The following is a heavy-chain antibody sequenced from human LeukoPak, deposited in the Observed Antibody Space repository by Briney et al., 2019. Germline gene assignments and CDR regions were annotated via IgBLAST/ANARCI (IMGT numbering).Heavy chain of an antibody. CDR3: ARVPHYYDSSGYFS. V-gene: IGHV4-34*01. J-gene: IGHJ4*02. CDR1: GGSFSGYY. D-gene: IGHD3-22*01. Sequence: SETLSLTCAVYGGSFSGYYWSWIRQPPGKGLEWSGEINHSGSTNYNPSLKSRVTISVDTSKNQFSLKLSSVTAADTAVYYCARVPHYYDSSGYFSWGQGTLVTVSS. CDR2: INHSGST.